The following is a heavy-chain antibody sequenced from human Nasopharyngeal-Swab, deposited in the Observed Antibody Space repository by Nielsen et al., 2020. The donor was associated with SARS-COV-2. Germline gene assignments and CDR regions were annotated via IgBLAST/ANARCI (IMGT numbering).Heavy chain of an antibody. CDR1: GFTFYDYA. V-gene: IGHV3-9*01. CDR3: AKDPGDYYGMDV. Sequence: SLKISCAASGFTFYDYAMHWVRQAPGKGLEWVSGISWNSGSIGYADSVKGRFTISRDNAKNSLYLQMNSLRAEDTALYYCAKDPGDYYGMDVWGQGTTVTVSS. J-gene: IGHJ6*02. CDR2: ISWNSGSI.